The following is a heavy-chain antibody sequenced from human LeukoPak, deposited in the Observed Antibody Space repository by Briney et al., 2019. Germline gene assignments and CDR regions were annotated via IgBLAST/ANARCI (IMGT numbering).Heavy chain of an antibody. J-gene: IGHJ4*02. CDR2: IRGSSSYI. CDR1: GFTLNTYT. Sequence: GGSLRLSCAASGFTLNTYTMSWVRQAPGKGLEWVSYIRGSSSYIYYADSMKGRFTISRDNGKNSLYLQMNGLRAEDTAVYYCARNYDYYFDYWGQGTLVTVSS. D-gene: IGHD3-22*01. CDR3: ARNYDYYFDY. V-gene: IGHV3-21*01.